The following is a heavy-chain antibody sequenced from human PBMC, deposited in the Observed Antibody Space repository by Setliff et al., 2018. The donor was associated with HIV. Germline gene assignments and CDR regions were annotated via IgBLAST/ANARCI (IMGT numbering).Heavy chain of an antibody. Sequence: SETLSLTCTVSGGAISTSRYYWGWIRQPPGKGLEWIGGINYRCNTYYNPSLQSRAAISVDTSKNQISLKLSSVTAADTAVYYCASLDGSESPYIYYYYMDVWGKGTAVTVSS. CDR2: INYRCNT. V-gene: IGHV4-39*01. CDR1: GGAISTSRYY. CDR3: ASLDGSESPYIYYYYMDV. J-gene: IGHJ6*03. D-gene: IGHD3-10*01.